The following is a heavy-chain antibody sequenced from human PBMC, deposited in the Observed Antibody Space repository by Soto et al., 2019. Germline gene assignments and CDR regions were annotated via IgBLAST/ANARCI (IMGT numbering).Heavy chain of an antibody. V-gene: IGHV1-69*06. CDR3: ASLLLRYFDWLSYETCYYYGMDV. CDR1: GGTFSSYA. Sequence: SVKVSCKASGGTFSSYAISWVRQAPGQGLEWMGGIIPIFGTANYAQKVQGRVTIIADKSTSTAYMELSSLRSEDTAVYYCASLLLRYFDWLSYETCYYYGMDVWGQ. CDR2: IIPIFGTA. D-gene: IGHD3-9*01. J-gene: IGHJ6*02.